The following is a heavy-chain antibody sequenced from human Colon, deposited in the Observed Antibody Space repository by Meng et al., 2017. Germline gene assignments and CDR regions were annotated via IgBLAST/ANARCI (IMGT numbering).Heavy chain of an antibody. CDR2: IIPILGIA. CDR3: ARDGASSSGYPLFV. D-gene: IGHD3-22*01. J-gene: IGHJ4*02. V-gene: IGHV1-69*08. Sequence: QVQLVQSGAEVKKPGSSVKVSCKASGGTFSSYTNSWVRQAPGQGLEWMGRIIPILGIANYAQKFQGRVTITADKSTSTAYMELSSLRSEDTAVYYCARDGASSSGYPLFVWGQGTLVTVSS. CDR1: GGTFSSYT.